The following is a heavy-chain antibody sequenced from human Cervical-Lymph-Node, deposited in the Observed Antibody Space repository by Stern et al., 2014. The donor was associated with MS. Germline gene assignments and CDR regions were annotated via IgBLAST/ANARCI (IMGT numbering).Heavy chain of an antibody. V-gene: IGHV1-69*01. D-gene: IGHD5-24*01. Sequence: QVQLGQSGAEVKKPGSSVKVSCKASGGTFSSYAISWVRQAPGQGLEWMGGILPIFGTANYAQKFQGRVTITADESTSTAYMELSSLRSEDTAVYYCATGEMATKSYYYYGMDVWGQGTTVTVSS. CDR1: GGTFSSYA. CDR3: ATGEMATKSYYYYGMDV. CDR2: ILPIFGTA. J-gene: IGHJ6*02.